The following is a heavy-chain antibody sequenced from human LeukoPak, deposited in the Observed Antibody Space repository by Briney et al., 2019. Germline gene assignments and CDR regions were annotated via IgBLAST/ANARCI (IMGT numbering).Heavy chain of an antibody. CDR2: INHSGST. J-gene: IGHJ3*02. CDR1: GGSFSGYY. V-gene: IGHV4-34*01. CDR3: ARLGLGGSGYYPQAAFDI. D-gene: IGHD3-22*01. Sequence: PSETLSLTCAVYGGSFSGYYWSWIRQPPGKGLEWIGEINHSGSTNYNPSLKSRVTISVDTSKNQFSLELSSVTAADTAVYYCARLGLGGSGYYPQAAFDIWGQGTMVTVSS.